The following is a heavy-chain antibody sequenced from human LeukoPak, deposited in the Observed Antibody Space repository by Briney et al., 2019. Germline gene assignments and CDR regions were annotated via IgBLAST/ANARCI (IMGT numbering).Heavy chain of an antibody. V-gene: IGHV4-31*11. CDR2: IYYSGST. Sequence: SETLSLTCAVSGGSISSGGYYWSWIRQHPGKGLEWIGYIYYSGSTYYNPSLKSRVTISVDTSKNQFSLKLSSVTAADTAVYYCARESSNYVTFDYWGQGTLVTVSS. CDR3: ARESSNYVTFDY. J-gene: IGHJ4*02. D-gene: IGHD4-11*01. CDR1: GGSISSGGYY.